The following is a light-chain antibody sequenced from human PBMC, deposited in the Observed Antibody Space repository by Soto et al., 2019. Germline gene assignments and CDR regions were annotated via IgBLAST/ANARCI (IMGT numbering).Light chain of an antibody. CDR1: QSVSSN. V-gene: IGKV3-15*01. J-gene: IGKJ3*01. CDR3: QKYNNWPPAFT. Sequence: EIVMTQSPATLSVSPGERATLSCRASQSVSSNLAWYQQKPGQAPRLLIYGASTRATGIPARFSGSGSGTEFTLTISSLQSEDFAVYYCQKYNNWPPAFTFGPGTKVDI. CDR2: GAS.